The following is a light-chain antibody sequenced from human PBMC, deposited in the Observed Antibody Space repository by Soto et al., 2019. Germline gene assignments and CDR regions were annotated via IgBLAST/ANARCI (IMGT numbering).Light chain of an antibody. CDR1: QSISKY. CDR2: AVS. V-gene: IGKV1-39*01. CDR3: QQNYRTPYT. J-gene: IGKJ2*01. Sequence: DIQMTQSPSSLSASVGDRVTITCRASQSISKYLNWYQQKPGKAPSLLMYAVSSLQGGVPPRFSGSASGTNFSLAIAGLQREDFATYHCQQNYRTPYTFGQGTKLEIK.